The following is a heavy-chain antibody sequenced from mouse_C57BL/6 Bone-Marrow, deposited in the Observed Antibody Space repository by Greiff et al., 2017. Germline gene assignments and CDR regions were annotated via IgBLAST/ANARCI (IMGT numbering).Heavy chain of an antibody. CDR3: ARHSNYVGSYAMDY. CDR1: EYEFPSHD. CDR2: INSDGGST. J-gene: IGHJ4*01. D-gene: IGHD2-5*01. V-gene: IGHV5-2*01. Sequence: EVKLMESGGGLVQPGESLKLSCESNEYEFPSHDMSWVRKTPEKRLELVAAINSDGGSTYYPDTMERRFIISRDNTKKTLYLQMSSLRSEDTALYYCARHSNYVGSYAMDYWGQGTSVTVSS.